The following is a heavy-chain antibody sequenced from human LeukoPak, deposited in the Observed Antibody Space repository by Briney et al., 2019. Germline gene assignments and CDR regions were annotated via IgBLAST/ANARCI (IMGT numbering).Heavy chain of an antibody. CDR1: GFTFSSYE. V-gene: IGHV3-48*03. D-gene: IGHD4-17*01. J-gene: IGHJ4*02. CDR3: ARDLRAPDYGDLFDY. CDR2: ISSSGSTI. Sequence: PGGSLRLSCAASGFTFSSYEMNWVRQAPGKGLEWVSYISSSGSTIYYADSVKGRFTISRDSAKNSLYLQMNSLRAEDTAVYYCARDLRAPDYGDLFDYWGQGTLVTVSS.